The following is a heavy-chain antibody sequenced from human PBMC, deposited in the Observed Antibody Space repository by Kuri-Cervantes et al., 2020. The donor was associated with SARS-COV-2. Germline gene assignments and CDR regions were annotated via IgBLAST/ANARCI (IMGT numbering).Heavy chain of an antibody. CDR2: ISGSGGST. Sequence: LSLTCAASGFTFSSYAMSWVRQAPGKGLEWVSAISGSGGSTYYADSVKGRFTISRDNSKNTLYLQMNSLRAEDTAVYYCARVRHVMDSWGQGTLVTVSS. D-gene: IGHD2-21*01. CDR3: ARVRHVMDS. CDR1: GFTFSSYA. J-gene: IGHJ4*02. V-gene: IGHV3-23*01.